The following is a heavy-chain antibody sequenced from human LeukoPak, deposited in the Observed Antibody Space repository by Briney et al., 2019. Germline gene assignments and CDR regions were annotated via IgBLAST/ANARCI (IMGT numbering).Heavy chain of an antibody. J-gene: IGHJ4*02. CDR1: GFTFSSYG. CDR3: ATAKEALSSSWYLSVDY. Sequence: PGGSLRLSCAASGFTFSSYGMHWVRQAPGKGLEWVTVISYDGSYKYYADSVKGRFTISRDNSKNTLYLQMNGLRVEDTAVYYCATAKEALSSSWYLSVDYWGQGTLVTVSS. D-gene: IGHD6-13*01. CDR2: ISYDGSYK. V-gene: IGHV3-30*03.